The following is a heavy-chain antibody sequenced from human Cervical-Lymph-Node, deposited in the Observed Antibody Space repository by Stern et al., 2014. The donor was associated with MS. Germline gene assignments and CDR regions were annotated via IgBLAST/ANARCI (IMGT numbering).Heavy chain of an antibody. CDR3: ARVKEGEFWYYGMDV. V-gene: IGHV3-7*01. CDR1: GFTFSLYW. Sequence: EVQLVESGGGLVQPGGSLRLSCEGSGFTFSLYWMSWVRQAPGKGLEWVANIKDDGSEKYFVDSVKGRFSISRDNAKNSLYLQVNSLRADDTAVYYCARVKEGEFWYYGMDVWGQGTTVTVSS. J-gene: IGHJ6*02. CDR2: IKDDGSEK. D-gene: IGHD3-3*01.